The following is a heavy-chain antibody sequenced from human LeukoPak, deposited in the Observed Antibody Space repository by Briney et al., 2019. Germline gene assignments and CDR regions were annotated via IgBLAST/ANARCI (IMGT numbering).Heavy chain of an antibody. D-gene: IGHD3-22*01. CDR3: AKACDSSGDYYYFDY. CDR1: GFTFSSYA. Sequence: PGGSLRLSCAVSGFTFSSYAMSWVRQAPGKGLEWVSGISGSGVSTYYPDSVRGRFTISRDNSKNALYLQMNTVRAEDTAVYYCAKACDSSGDYYYFDYWGQGTLVTVSS. J-gene: IGHJ4*02. V-gene: IGHV3-23*01. CDR2: ISGSGVST.